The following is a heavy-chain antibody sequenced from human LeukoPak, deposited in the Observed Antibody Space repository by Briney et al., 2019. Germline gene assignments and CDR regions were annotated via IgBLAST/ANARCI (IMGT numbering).Heavy chain of an antibody. V-gene: IGHV3-30*18. CDR1: GFTFRSYG. D-gene: IGHD3-10*01. Sequence: GGSLRLSCAASGFTFRSYGFHWVRQAPGKGLEWVAVISYDGGNKYYADSVKGRFTISRDNSKNTLYLQMNSLRGEDTAVYYCAKDRGSGSYPSPLFDYWGQGTLVTVSS. CDR3: AKDRGSGSYPSPLFDY. CDR2: ISYDGGNK. J-gene: IGHJ4*02.